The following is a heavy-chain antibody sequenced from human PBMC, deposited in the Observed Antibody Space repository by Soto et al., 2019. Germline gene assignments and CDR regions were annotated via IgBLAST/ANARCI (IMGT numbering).Heavy chain of an antibody. CDR1: GGSISSSSYY. CDR3: ARQAAGSIYYYYYYGMDV. V-gene: IGHV4-39*01. Sequence: AETLSLTCTVSGGSISSSSYYWGWIRQPPGKGLEWIGSVYYRGNTYYNPSLKSRVTTSVDTSKNQFSLKLSSVTAADTAVYYCARQAAGSIYYYYYYGMDVWGQGTTVTVSS. D-gene: IGHD6-13*01. CDR2: VYYRGNT. J-gene: IGHJ6*02.